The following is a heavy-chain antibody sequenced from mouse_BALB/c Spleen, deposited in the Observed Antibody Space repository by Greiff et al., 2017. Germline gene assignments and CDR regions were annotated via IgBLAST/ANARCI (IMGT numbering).Heavy chain of an antibody. CDR3: ARFSYYQYYFDY. D-gene: IGHD2-12*01. J-gene: IGHJ2*01. Sequence: EVQGVESGGGLVQPGGSRKLSCAASGFTFSSFGMHWVRQAPEKGLEWVAYISSGSSTIYYADTVKGRFTISRDNPKNTLFLQMTSLRSEDTAMYYCARFSYYQYYFDYWGQGTTLTVSS. CDR1: GFTFSSFG. CDR2: ISSGSSTI. V-gene: IGHV5-17*02.